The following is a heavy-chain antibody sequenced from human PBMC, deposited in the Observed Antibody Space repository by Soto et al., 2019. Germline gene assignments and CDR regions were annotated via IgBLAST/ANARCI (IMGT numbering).Heavy chain of an antibody. J-gene: IGHJ6*02. D-gene: IGHD6-13*01. V-gene: IGHV5-10-1*01. CDR1: AYNFTTYW. Sequence: HGQAVKMSCKGSAYNFTTYWITWVRQMPGKSLEWMGRIDPSDSYTSYSPSFQGHVTISADKSISTAYLQWSSRKASDTAMYYCARHPVRQLVTHYLYYGMYGCDQET. CDR2: IDPSDSYT. CDR3: ARHPVRQLVTHYLYYGMYG.